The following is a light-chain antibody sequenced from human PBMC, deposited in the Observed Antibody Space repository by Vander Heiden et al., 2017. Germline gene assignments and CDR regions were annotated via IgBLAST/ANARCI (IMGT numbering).Light chain of an antibody. CDR3: AAWDDSLNGVV. CDR1: SPNIGSNP. J-gene: IGLJ2*01. V-gene: IGLV1-44*01. Sequence: QSVLTQPPSASGTPGQRVTISCSGSSPNIGSNPVTWYQQLPGTAPKLLIYSNNQRPSGVPDRFSGSKSGTSASLAISGLQSEDEADYYCAAWDDSLNGVVFGGGTKLTVL. CDR2: SNN.